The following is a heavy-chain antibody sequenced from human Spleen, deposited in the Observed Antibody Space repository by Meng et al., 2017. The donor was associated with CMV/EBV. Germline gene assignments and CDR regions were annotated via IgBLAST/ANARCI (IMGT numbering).Heavy chain of an antibody. CDR1: GGSFSGYY. V-gene: IGHV4-34*01. CDR2: VKDRGST. D-gene: IGHD2/OR15-2a*01. J-gene: IGHJ4*01. CDR3: SRSIYCVANVCYSLHFGSYFFDI. Sequence: GSLRLSCAVYGGSFSGYYWSWIRQTPGKGLEWMGEVKDRGSTNYKLAFKSRGTITTDEYKNQSSLTMRSVTAADTTVFFCSRSIYCVANVCYSLHFGSYFFDIWGRGTPVTVSS.